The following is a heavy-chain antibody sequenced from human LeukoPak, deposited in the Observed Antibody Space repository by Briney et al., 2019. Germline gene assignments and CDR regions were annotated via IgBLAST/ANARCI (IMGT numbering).Heavy chain of an antibody. Sequence: ASVKVSCEASGYTFTGYYMHWVRQAPGQGLEWMGRINAYNGGTNYAQKFQGRVTMTRDTSISTAYMELSRLRSDDTAVYYCARGQDGYNDDYWGQGTLVTVSS. CDR3: ARGQDGYNDDY. J-gene: IGHJ4*02. D-gene: IGHD5-24*01. CDR1: GYTFTGYY. V-gene: IGHV1-2*06. CDR2: INAYNGGT.